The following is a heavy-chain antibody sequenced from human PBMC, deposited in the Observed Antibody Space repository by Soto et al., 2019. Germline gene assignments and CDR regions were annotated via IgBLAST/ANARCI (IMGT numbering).Heavy chain of an antibody. CDR2: FFIGGNT. J-gene: IGHJ4*02. D-gene: IGHD6-13*01. V-gene: IGHV4-39*01. CDR3: ARARATIAAAAIFDC. CDR1: GGSISSSTYY. Sequence: SETLSLTCTVSGGSISSSTYYWGWMRQPPGKGLEWIASFFIGGNTYYNPSLKSRVTISVDTSKNQFSLKLSSVTAADTAVYFCARARATIAAAAIFDCWGQGTLVTVSS.